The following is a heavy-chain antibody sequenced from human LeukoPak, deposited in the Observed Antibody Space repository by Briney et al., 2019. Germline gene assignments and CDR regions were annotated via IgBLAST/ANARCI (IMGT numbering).Heavy chain of an antibody. D-gene: IGHD3-10*01. J-gene: IGHJ4*02. CDR3: ARDSRVTNGDY. CDR1: GYTFTGYY. V-gene: IGHV1-2*02. CDR2: INPRYGGT. Sequence: ASVKVSCKASGYTFTGYYMHWVSQAPGQGLEWMGLINPRYGGTSYAQKFQGRVTMTRDTYITTAYMELSSLRSEDTAVYYCARDSRVTNGDYWGQGTLVTVSS.